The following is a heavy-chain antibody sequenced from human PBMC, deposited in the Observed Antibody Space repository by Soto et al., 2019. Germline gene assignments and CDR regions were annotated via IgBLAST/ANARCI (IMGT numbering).Heavy chain of an antibody. V-gene: IGHV3-30*18. CDR2: ISYDGSNK. CDR1: GFTFSSYG. D-gene: IGHD2-21*02. CDR3: AKVRGGNSGIYFDY. Sequence: QVQLVESGGGVVERGRSLRLSCAASGFTFSSYGMHWVRQAPGKGLEWVAVISYDGSNKYYADSVKGRFTISRDNSKNTLYLQMNSLRAEDTAVYYCAKVRGGNSGIYFDYWGQGTLVTVSS. J-gene: IGHJ4*02.